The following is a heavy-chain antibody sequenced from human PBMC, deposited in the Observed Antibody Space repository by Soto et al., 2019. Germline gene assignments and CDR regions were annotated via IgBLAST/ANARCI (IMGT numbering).Heavy chain of an antibody. V-gene: IGHV4-4*02. J-gene: IGHJ4*02. Sequence: QVQLQESGPGLVKPSGTLSLTCTVSGVSIGINHWWRWVRQPAGKGLEWIGEIHHTGGTNYNPSRKTRVTMSVDMSKNQLSLNLKSVTAADTAVYFCARDPRVVPATTYYVDFWGQGTLVAVTS. CDR2: IHHTGGT. D-gene: IGHD2-2*01. CDR3: ARDPRVVPATTYYVDF. CDR1: GVSIGINHW.